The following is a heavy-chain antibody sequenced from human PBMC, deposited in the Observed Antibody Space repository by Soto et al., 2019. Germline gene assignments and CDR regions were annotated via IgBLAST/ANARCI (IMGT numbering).Heavy chain of an antibody. CDR2: ISWNSGSI. CDR3: VGIAAAGTEGLDY. D-gene: IGHD6-13*01. Sequence: EVQLVESGGGLVQPGRSLRLSCAASGFTFDDYAMHWVRQAPGKGLEWVSGISWNSGSIGYADAVKGRFTISRDNAKNSLYLQMNSLRAEDTALYYGVGIAAAGTEGLDYWGQGTLVTVSS. V-gene: IGHV3-9*01. CDR1: GFTFDDYA. J-gene: IGHJ4*02.